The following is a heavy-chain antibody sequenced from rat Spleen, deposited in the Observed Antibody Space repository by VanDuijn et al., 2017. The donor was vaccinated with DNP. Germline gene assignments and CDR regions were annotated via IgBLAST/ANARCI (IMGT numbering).Heavy chain of an antibody. CDR3: ARWSMAFAY. V-gene: IGHV5-31*01. CDR2: INTVGGTT. Sequence: EVHLVESGGGLVQPGRSLKLSCAASGFTFNNHWMTWIRQVPGKGLEWVASINTVGGTTYYRDSVKGRFTISRDNAKSSLYLQMDSLRSEDTATYYCARWSMAFAYWGQGTLVTVSS. CDR1: GFTFNNHW. J-gene: IGHJ3*01. D-gene: IGHD4-2*01.